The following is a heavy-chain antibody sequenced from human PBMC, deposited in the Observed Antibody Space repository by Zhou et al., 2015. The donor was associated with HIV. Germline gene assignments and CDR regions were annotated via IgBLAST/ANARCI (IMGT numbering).Heavy chain of an antibody. CDR2: IIPIFGTA. CDR3: ARGRRMTTVTTALYYYYGMDV. J-gene: IGHJ6*02. V-gene: IGHV1-69*12. Sequence: QVQLVQSGAEVKKPGSSVKVSCKASGGTFSSYAISWVRQAPGQGLEWMGGIIPIFGTANYAQKFQGRVTITADESTSTAYMELSSLRSEDTAAYYCARGRRMTTVTTALYYYYGMDVWGQGTTVTVSS. D-gene: IGHD4-17*01. CDR1: GGTFSSYA.